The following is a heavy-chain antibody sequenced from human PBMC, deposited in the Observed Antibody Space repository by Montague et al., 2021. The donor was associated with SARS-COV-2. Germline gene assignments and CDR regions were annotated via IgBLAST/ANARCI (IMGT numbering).Heavy chain of an antibody. J-gene: IGHJ4*02. CDR1: GDSVSSNSAT. D-gene: IGHD6-19*01. CDR3: ARGTGISSGWFDY. Sequence: CAISGDSVSSNSATWNWVRQSPSRGLEWLGRTYYRSKWYNDYAVSVRGRVTINPDTSKNQFSLQLNSVTPEDTAVYYCARGTGISSGWFDYWGQGTLVTVSS. CDR2: TYYRSKWYN. V-gene: IGHV6-1*01.